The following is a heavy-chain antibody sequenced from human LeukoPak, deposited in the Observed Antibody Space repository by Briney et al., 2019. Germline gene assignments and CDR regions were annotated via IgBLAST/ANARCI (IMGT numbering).Heavy chain of an antibody. D-gene: IGHD2-2*01. J-gene: IGHJ5*02. CDR1: GFTFSSYA. Sequence: PGGSLRLSCAASGFTFSSYAMSWVRQAPGKGLEWVSAISGSGGSTYYADSVKGRFTISRDNSKNTLYLQMNSLRAEDTAVYYCAKEGYCSSTSCSLPENWFDPWGQGTLVTVSS. V-gene: IGHV3-23*01. CDR3: AKEGYCSSTSCSLPENWFDP. CDR2: ISGSGGST.